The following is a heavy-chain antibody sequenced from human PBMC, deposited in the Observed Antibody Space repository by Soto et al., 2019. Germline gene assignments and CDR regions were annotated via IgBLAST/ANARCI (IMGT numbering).Heavy chain of an antibody. Sequence: EASVKGSCKASGGTFSIYSISWVRQAPGQGLEWMGGIIPIFGTANYAQKFQGRVTITADESTSTAYMELSSLRSEDTAVYYCTYLVPRDPYFDYWGQGSLVXVSS. D-gene: IGHD3-10*01. CDR1: GGTFSIYS. CDR3: TYLVPRDPYFDY. V-gene: IGHV1-69*13. J-gene: IGHJ4*02. CDR2: IIPIFGTA.